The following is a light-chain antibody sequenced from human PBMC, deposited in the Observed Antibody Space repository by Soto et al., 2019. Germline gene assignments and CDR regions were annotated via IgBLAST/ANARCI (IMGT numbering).Light chain of an antibody. Sequence: DIQMTQSPSTLSASVGDRVAITFRASQSISTYLAWYQQKQGKAPKILIYKASSLESGVPSRFRGSGSGAEFTLPLSRLQPDDFETYYCQQYNTYSRTFGQGTKVDIK. J-gene: IGKJ1*01. CDR3: QQYNTYSRT. CDR1: QSISTY. V-gene: IGKV1-5*03. CDR2: KAS.